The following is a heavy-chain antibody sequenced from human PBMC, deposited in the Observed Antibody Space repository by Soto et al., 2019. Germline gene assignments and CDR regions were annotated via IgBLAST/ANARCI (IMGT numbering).Heavy chain of an antibody. D-gene: IGHD3-16*01. CDR3: ARGGTPIDY. CDR2: ISAYNGKT. V-gene: IGHV1-18*01. Sequence: QVQLVQSGAEVKKHGASVKVSCKTSGYTFTNFGLSWVRQAPGQGLEWMGGISAYNGKTNYAQNVQGSVIMTTDTSTTTAYMELRSLISDDTAVYYCARGGTPIDYWCQGTLVTVSS. CDR1: GYTFTNFG. J-gene: IGHJ4*02.